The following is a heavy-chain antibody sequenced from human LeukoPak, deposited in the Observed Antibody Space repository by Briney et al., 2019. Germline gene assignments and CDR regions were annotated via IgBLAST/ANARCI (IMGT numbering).Heavy chain of an antibody. CDR3: ARVSRGVVVVAATGWFDP. D-gene: IGHD2-15*01. CDR1: GYTFTSYG. V-gene: IGHV1-18*01. J-gene: IGHJ5*02. Sequence: ASVKVSCKASGYTFTSYGISWVRQAPGQGLEWMGWISAYNGNTNYAQKLQGRVTMTTDTSTSTAYMELRSLRSDDTAVYYCARVSRGVVVVAATGWFDPWGRGTLVTVSS. CDR2: ISAYNGNT.